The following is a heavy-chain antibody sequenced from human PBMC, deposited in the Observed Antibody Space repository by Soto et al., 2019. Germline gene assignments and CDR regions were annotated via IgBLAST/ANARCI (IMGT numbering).Heavy chain of an antibody. D-gene: IGHD2-21*02. CDR3: AKGGDPGTHFDY. CDR1: GFSFSSYA. Sequence: EVQLLESGGGLVQPGGSLRLSCAASGFSFSSYAMSWVRQAPGKGLEWVSAISGSGGSTYYADSVKGRFTISRDNSKNTLYLQLNSLRAEDTTVYYCAKGGDPGTHFDYWGQGTLVTVSS. CDR2: ISGSGGST. J-gene: IGHJ4*02. V-gene: IGHV3-23*01.